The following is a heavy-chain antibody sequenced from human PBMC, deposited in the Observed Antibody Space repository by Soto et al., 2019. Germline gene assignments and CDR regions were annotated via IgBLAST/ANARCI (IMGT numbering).Heavy chain of an antibody. J-gene: IGHJ4*02. CDR3: ARGYYSGSNPSSFDY. D-gene: IGHD1-26*01. CDR1: GGTFSSYT. V-gene: IGHV1-69*01. CDR2: ITPTLNIA. Sequence: QLQRVQSGAEVREPGSSVKVSCKASGGTFSSYTVIWVRQAPGQGLEWMGGITPTLNIAKYAEKCQGRVTIPADESTSTVNMHLSSLRSEDTAVYSCARGYYSGSNPSSFDYWGQGTLVAVSS.